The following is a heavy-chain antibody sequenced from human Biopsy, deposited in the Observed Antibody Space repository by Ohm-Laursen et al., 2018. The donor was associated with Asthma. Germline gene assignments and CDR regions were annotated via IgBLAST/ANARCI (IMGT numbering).Heavy chain of an antibody. CDR3: SRGQKSAGDRWFDP. Sequence: SVKVSCKASGYTFIGCHIHWMRQAPGQGLEWMRRINPNSGGTNYAQKFQGRVTMTRDTSISTAYMEVSRLRSDDTAVYYCSRGQKSAGDRWFDPWGQGTLVTVSS. J-gene: IGHJ5*02. V-gene: IGHV1-2*06. D-gene: IGHD6-13*01. CDR1: GYTFIGCH. CDR2: INPNSGGT.